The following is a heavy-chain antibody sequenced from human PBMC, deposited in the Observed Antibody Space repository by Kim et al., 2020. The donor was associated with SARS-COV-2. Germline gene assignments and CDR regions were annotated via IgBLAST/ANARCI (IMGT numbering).Heavy chain of an antibody. CDR3: ASRTVASGDVVVTARRGYFDY. D-gene: IGHD2-21*02. V-gene: IGHV4-34*01. Sequence: SETLSLTCAVYGGSFSGYYWSWIRQPPGKGLEWIGEINHSGSTNYNPSLKSRVTISVDTSKNQFSLKLSSVTAADTAVYYCASRTVASGDVVVTARRGYFDYWGQGTLVTVSS. J-gene: IGHJ4*02. CDR1: GGSFSGYY. CDR2: INHSGST.